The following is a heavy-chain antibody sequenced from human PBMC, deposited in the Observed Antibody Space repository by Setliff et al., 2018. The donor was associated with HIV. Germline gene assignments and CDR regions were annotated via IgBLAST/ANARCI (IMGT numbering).Heavy chain of an antibody. D-gene: IGHD2-8*01. CDR3: ASGSGYCRNGFCYIGVHKNPDKYYFDY. J-gene: IGHJ4*02. V-gene: IGHV1-18*01. Sequence: ASVKVSCKASGYTFTSYGISWVRQAPGQGLEWMGWISAYNGNTNYAQKLQGRVTMTTDTSTSTAYMELRSLRSDDTAVYYCASGSGYCRNGFCYIGVHKNPDKYYFDYWGQGTLVTVSS. CDR2: ISAYNGNT. CDR1: GYTFTSYG.